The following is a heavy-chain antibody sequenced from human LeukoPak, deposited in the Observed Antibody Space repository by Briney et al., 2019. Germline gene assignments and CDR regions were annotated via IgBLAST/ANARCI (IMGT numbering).Heavy chain of an antibody. V-gene: IGHV4-59*01. CDR3: ARGSFGPKIDP. CDR1: GGSISXXX. D-gene: IGHD3/OR15-3a*01. J-gene: IGHJ5*02. Sequence: GGSISXXXXSXIRXXXGXXXEWICYIYYSGTTHYTPSLKSRVTISLDTSKNQFSLKLSSVTAADTAVYYCARGSFGPKIDPWGQGTLVTVSS. CDR2: IYYSGTT.